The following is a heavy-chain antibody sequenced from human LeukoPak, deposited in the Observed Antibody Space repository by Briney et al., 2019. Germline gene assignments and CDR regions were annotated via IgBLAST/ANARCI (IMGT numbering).Heavy chain of an antibody. D-gene: IGHD3-9*01. CDR2: ISGSGGST. V-gene: IGHV3-23*01. CDR1: GFTFSSYA. Sequence: GGSLRLSCAASGFTFSSYAMSWVRQAPGKGLEWVSVISGSGGSTYYADSVKGHFTISRDNSKNSLYLQMNSLRAEDTAVYYCARGHYDVLTDSLNQFAYWGQGTLVTVSS. J-gene: IGHJ4*02. CDR3: ARGHYDVLTDSLNQFAY.